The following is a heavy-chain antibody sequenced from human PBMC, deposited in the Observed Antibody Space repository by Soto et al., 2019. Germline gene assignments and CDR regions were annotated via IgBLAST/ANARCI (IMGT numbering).Heavy chain of an antibody. Sequence: EVQLAESGGGLVKPGGSLTLSCTVSGFTFSSWTMNWVRQAPGKGLEWVSSISTSSTYIYYADSVKGRFTISRDNAKDSLYLNMNHLRADDTAVYYCAKGGTHFDYWGQGTLLTVSS. CDR1: GFTFSSWT. D-gene: IGHD1-1*01. J-gene: IGHJ4*02. V-gene: IGHV3-21*02. CDR2: ISTSSTYI. CDR3: AKGGTHFDY.